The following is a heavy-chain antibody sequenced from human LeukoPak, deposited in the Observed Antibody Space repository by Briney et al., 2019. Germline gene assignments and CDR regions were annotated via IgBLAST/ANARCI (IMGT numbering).Heavy chain of an antibody. Sequence: PSETLSLTRTLSGGSISSSSYYWGWIRQPPGKGLEWIGRIFYSGSTYYNPSLKSRVTISVDTSKNQFSLKLSSVTAADTAVYYCARRGYYYDSSGYYVRRWFDPWGLGTLVTVSS. D-gene: IGHD3-22*01. CDR2: IFYSGST. J-gene: IGHJ5*02. V-gene: IGHV4-39*01. CDR1: GGSISSSSYY. CDR3: ARRGYYYDSSGYYVRRWFDP.